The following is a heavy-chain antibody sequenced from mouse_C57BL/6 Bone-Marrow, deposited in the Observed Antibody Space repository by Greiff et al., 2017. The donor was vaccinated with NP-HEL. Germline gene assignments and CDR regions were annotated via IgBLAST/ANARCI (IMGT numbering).Heavy chain of an antibody. Sequence: VQLQQPGAELVKPGASVKMSCKASGYTFTSYWITWVKQRPGQGLEWIGDIYPGSGSTNYNEKFKSKATLTVDTSSSTAYMQLSSLTSEDSAVFYCARKMIITTVSRYFDYWGQGTTLTVSS. CDR3: ARKMIITTVSRYFDY. D-gene: IGHD1-1*01. J-gene: IGHJ2*01. V-gene: IGHV1-55*01. CDR1: GYTFTSYW. CDR2: IYPGSGST.